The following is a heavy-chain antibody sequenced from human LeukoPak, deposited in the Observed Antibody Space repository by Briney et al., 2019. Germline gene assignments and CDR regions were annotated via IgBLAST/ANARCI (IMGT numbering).Heavy chain of an antibody. CDR1: GGSISSYY. V-gene: IGHV4-4*09. J-gene: IGHJ5*02. D-gene: IGHD6-6*01. CDR2: IYTSGST. CDR3: ARGAAPPTRFGFDP. Sequence: NPSETLSLTCTVSGGSISSYYWSWIRQPPGKGLEWIGYIYTSGSTNYNPSLKSRVTISVDTSKNQFSLKLSSVTAADTAVYYCARGAAPPTRFGFDPWGQGTLVTVSS.